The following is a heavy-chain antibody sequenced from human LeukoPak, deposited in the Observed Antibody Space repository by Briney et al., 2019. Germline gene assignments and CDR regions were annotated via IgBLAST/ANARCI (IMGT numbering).Heavy chain of an antibody. CDR1: GYTLTQLS. J-gene: IGHJ4*02. D-gene: IGHD3-22*01. CDR3: APRTYYYDSSGYYYVDY. Sequence: ASVKVSYNVSGYTLTQLSMHWVRQAPGQGVEWRGGFDPEDGETIYAQKFQGRVTMTEDTSTDTAYMELSSLRSEDTAVYYCAPRTYYYDSSGYYYVDYWGQGTLVTVSS. V-gene: IGHV1-24*01. CDR2: FDPEDGET.